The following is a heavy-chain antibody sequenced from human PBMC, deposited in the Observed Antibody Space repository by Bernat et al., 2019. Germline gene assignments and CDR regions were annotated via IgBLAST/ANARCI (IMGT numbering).Heavy chain of an antibody. V-gene: IGHV4-30-2*01. D-gene: IGHD3-22*01. CDR3: ARGSSGYFGSLFDY. CDR2: IYHSGST. CDR1: GGSISSGGYS. Sequence: QLQLQESGSGLVKPSQTLSLTCAVSGGSISSGGYSWSWIRQPPGKGLEWIGYIYHSGSTYYNPSLKSRVTISVDRSKNQLSLKLSSVTAADTAVYYGARGSSGYFGSLFDYWGQGTLVTVSS. J-gene: IGHJ4*02.